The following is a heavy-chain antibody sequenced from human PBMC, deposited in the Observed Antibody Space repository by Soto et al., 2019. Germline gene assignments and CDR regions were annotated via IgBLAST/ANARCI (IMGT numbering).Heavy chain of an antibody. V-gene: IGHV3-30*18. CDR2: ISYDGSNK. CDR3: AKAPDGPYYYGSGSYVDY. D-gene: IGHD3-10*01. Sequence: GGSLRLSCAASGFTFSSYGMHWVRQAPGKGLEWVAVISYDGSNKYYADSVKGRFTISRDNSKNTLYRQMNSLRAEDTAVYYCAKAPDGPYYYGSGSYVDYWGQGTLVTVSS. J-gene: IGHJ4*02. CDR1: GFTFSSYG.